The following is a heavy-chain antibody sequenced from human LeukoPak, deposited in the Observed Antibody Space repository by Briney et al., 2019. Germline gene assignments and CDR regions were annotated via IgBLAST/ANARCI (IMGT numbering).Heavy chain of an antibody. D-gene: IGHD3-10*01. J-gene: IGHJ6*02. CDR3: ARSGARYYGSGSYYRSRPPLSYGMDV. CDR2: MNPNSGNT. Sequence: ASVKVSCKASGYTFTSCDINWVRQATGQGLEWMGWMNPNSGNTGYAQKFQGRVTMTRNTSISTAYMELSSLRSEDTAVYYCARSGARYYGSGSYYRSRPPLSYGMDVWGQGTTVTVSS. V-gene: IGHV1-8*01. CDR1: GYTFTSCD.